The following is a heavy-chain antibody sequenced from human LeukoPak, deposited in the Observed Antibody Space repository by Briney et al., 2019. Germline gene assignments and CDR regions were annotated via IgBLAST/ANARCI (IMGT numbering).Heavy chain of an antibody. CDR2: IHPSTGNP. Sequence: GASVKVSCKASGYTFTNYAMNWVRQAPGQGLEWMGWIHPSTGNPTYAQGFTGRFVFSLDTSVSTAYLQISSLRAEDTAVYYCARASSIAAPYYYYMDVWGKGTTVTVSS. D-gene: IGHD6-6*01. CDR3: ARASSIAAPYYYYMDV. CDR1: GYTFTNYA. J-gene: IGHJ6*03. V-gene: IGHV7-4-1*02.